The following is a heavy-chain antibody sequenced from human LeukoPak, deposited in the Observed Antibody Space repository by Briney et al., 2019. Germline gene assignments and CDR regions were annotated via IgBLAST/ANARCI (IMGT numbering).Heavy chain of an antibody. J-gene: IGHJ6*03. CDR1: GYTYTSYG. CDR3: ARRAYSNYASYYYYYMDV. V-gene: IGHV1-18*01. D-gene: IGHD4-11*01. CDR2: ISAYNGNT. Sequence: ASVKVSCKASGYTYTSYGISWVRQAPGQGLEWMGWISAYNGNTNYAQKLQGRVTMTTDTSTSTAYMELRSLRSDDTAVYYCARRAYSNYASYYYYYMDVWGKGTTVTVSS.